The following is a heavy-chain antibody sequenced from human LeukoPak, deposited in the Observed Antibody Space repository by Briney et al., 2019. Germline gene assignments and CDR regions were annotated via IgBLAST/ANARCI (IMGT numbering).Heavy chain of an antibody. J-gene: IGHJ4*02. CDR3: ARAGRSDGWYFDY. CDR1: GGSISSGGYS. CDR2: IYHSGST. D-gene: IGHD6-19*01. V-gene: IGHV4-30-2*01. Sequence: SETLSLTCAVSGGSISSGGYSWSWIRQPPGKGLEWIGYIYHSGSTYYNPSLKSRVTISVDRSKNQFSLKLSSVTAADTAVYYCARAGRSDGWYFDYWGQGTLVTVTS.